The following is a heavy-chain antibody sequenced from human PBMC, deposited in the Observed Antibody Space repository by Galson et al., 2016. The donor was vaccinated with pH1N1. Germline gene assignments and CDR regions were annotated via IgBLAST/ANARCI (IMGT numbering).Heavy chain of an antibody. J-gene: IGHJ4*02. Sequence: SVKVSCKASGYTFIGYYIHWVRQAPGQGLEWMGCINPKSGDTDYAHKFQGWVTMTRDTSISTVYMEVSSLRSNDTAMYYCARGIGYCTNKCTYYFDYWGQGTLVTVSS. D-gene: IGHD2-8*01. CDR3: ARGIGYCTNKCTYYFDY. CDR2: INPKSGDT. CDR1: GYTFIGYY. V-gene: IGHV1-2*04.